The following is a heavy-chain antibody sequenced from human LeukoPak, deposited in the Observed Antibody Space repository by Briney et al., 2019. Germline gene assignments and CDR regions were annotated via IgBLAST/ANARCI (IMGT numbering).Heavy chain of an antibody. V-gene: IGHV4-38-2*01. CDR1: GYSIGSGYY. CDR2: IYHSGST. D-gene: IGHD1-7*01. J-gene: IGHJ4*02. Sequence: SETLSLTCAVSGYSIGSGYYWGWIRQPPGKGLECIGSIYHSGSTYYNPSLKSRVTISVDTSKNQFSLKLSSVTAADTAVYYCASTGTTVLFDYWGQGTLVTVSS. CDR3: ASTGTTVLFDY.